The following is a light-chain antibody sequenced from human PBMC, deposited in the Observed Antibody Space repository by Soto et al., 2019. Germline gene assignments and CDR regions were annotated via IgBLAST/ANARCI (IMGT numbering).Light chain of an antibody. CDR1: QSVGNN. V-gene: IGKV3-15*01. J-gene: IGKJ1*01. CDR3: QQYNVWPQT. CDR2: RAS. Sequence: EIVMTQSPATLSVSPGERATLSCRASQSVGNNLAWYQQTPGQAPRLLIYRASARATGIPARFSGSGSGTEFTLTISSLQSEDFAVYYCQQYNVWPQTFGQGTKVDI.